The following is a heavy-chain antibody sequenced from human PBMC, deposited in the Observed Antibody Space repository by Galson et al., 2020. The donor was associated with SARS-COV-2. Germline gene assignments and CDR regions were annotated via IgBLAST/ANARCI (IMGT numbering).Heavy chain of an antibody. Sequence: GESLKISCAASGFTFSSYGMHWVRQAPGKGLEWVAVISYDGSNKYYADSVKGRFTISRDNSKNTLYLQMNSLRAEDTAVYYCAKDRGDIVVVVAATPDYWGQGTLVTVSS. V-gene: IGHV3-30*18. D-gene: IGHD2-15*01. CDR1: GFTFSSYG. CDR3: AKDRGDIVVVVAATPDY. J-gene: IGHJ4*02. CDR2: ISYDGSNK.